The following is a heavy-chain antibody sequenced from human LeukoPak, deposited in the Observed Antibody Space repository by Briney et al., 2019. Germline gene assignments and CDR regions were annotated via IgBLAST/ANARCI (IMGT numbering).Heavy chain of an antibody. CDR3: ARWGSNMAREKGDH. V-gene: IGHV4-59*08. CDR2: IYYSGIT. J-gene: IGHJ4*02. CDR1: GGSISSNY. Sequence: PSETLSLTCSVSGGSISSNYWNWIRQSPGKGLEWIGYIYYSGITNYNPSLKTRVTILVDTSKNQFSLKLSSVTAADTAVYYCARWGSNMAREKGDHWGQGTLVTVSS. D-gene: IGHD3-10*01.